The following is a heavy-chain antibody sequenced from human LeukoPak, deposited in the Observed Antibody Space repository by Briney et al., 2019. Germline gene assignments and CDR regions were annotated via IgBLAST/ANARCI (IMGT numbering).Heavy chain of an antibody. D-gene: IGHD5-12*01. Sequence: SETLFLTCTVSGDSISTYFWSWIRQPPGKGLEWIGYIYYRGSTNYNPSLKSRVTISVDTSKNQFFLKLSSVTAADTAVYYCARMTGGYDPEYYFDFWGQGTLVTVSS. CDR3: ARMTGGYDPEYYFDF. J-gene: IGHJ4*02. CDR1: GDSISTYF. V-gene: IGHV4-59*08. CDR2: IYYRGST.